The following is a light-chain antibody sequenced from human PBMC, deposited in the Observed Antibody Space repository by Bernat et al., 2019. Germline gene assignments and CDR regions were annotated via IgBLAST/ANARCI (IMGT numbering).Light chain of an antibody. CDR2: LDE. V-gene: IGLV3-1*01. Sequence: SYDLTQPPSVSVSPGQTASITCSGDKLGHKYASWYQQRAGQSPVVVIYLDEKRPPGISERFSGSNSGKTATLTISGTQAMDEAEYYCQAWDSNTVVFGGGTKLTVL. J-gene: IGLJ2*01. CDR3: QAWDSNTVV. CDR1: KLGHKY.